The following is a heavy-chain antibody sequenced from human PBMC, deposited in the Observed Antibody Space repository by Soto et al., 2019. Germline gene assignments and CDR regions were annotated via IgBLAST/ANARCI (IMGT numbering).Heavy chain of an antibody. V-gene: IGHV6-1*01. CDR2: TYYRSNWYY. CDR3: AKVSCLARNCSHFFNP. CDR1: GDTVSSDSAA. Sequence: QVQLQQPGPGLVKPSQTLSLTCAISGDTVSSDSAAWNWIRQSPSRGLEWLGRTYYRSNWYYDYAPSVKSRLSTNADTSKNHLSRQLTSVTPDYTAVYYCAKVSCLARNCSHFFNPWSQGTPVTVSS. D-gene: IGHD2-21*01. J-gene: IGHJ5*02.